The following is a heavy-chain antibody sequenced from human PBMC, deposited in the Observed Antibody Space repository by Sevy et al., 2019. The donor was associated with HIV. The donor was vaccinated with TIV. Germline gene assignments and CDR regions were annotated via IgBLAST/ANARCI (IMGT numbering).Heavy chain of an antibody. CDR2: ISYDGSNK. CDR1: GFTFSSYA. CDR3: ARVGGGFTYYYDSSGYSQPYFDY. Sequence: GGSLRLSCAASGFTFSSYAMHWVRQAPGKGLEWVAVISYDGSNKYYADSVKGRFTIPRDNSKNTLYLQMNSLRAEDTAVYYCARVGGGFTYYYDSSGYSQPYFDYWGQGTLVTVSS. J-gene: IGHJ4*02. D-gene: IGHD3-22*01. V-gene: IGHV3-30*04.